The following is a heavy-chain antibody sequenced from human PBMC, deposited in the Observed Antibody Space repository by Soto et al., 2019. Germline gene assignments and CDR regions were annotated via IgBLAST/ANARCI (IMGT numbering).Heavy chain of an antibody. Sequence: PSETLSLTCTVSGGSISSSSYYWGWIRQPPGKGLEWIGSIYYSGSTYYNPSLKSRVTISVDTSKNQFSLKLSSVTAADTAVYYCARQGASGVVVVDATYFDYWGQGSLGTVP. V-gene: IGHV4-39*01. D-gene: IGHD2-15*01. J-gene: IGHJ4*02. CDR1: GGSISSSSYY. CDR3: ARQGASGVVVVDATYFDY. CDR2: IYYSGST.